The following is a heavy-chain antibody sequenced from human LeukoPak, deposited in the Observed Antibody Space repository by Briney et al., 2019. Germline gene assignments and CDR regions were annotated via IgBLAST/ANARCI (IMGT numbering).Heavy chain of an antibody. V-gene: IGHV4-61*01. CDR3: ARDRRGYYDSSGYFDY. CDR2: IDYSGST. D-gene: IGHD3-22*01. Sequence: SETLSLTCSVSGDSVSSDSYHWSWIRQPPGKGLEWIAYIDYSGSTKYNPSLKSRVTITLDTSKNQFSLKLSSVTAADTAVYYCARDRRGYYDSSGYFDYWGQGTLVTVSS. J-gene: IGHJ4*02. CDR1: GDSVSSDSYH.